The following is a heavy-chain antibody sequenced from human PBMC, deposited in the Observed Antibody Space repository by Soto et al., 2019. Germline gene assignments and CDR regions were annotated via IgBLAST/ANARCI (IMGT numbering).Heavy chain of an antibody. Sequence: GGSLRLSCAASGFTFSNYWMNWVRQAPGKGLEWVANIKEDGSEMNYADSVKGRFTISRDNAKNSVYLQMNYLRAEDTAVYYCLSFWTDSWGQGTLVTVSS. CDR3: LSFWTDS. CDR1: GFTFSNYW. CDR2: IKEDGSEM. V-gene: IGHV3-7*03. J-gene: IGHJ4*02. D-gene: IGHD1-1*01.